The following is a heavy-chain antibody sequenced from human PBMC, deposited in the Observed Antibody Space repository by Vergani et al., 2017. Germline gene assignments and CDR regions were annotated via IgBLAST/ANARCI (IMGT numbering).Heavy chain of an antibody. J-gene: IGHJ4*02. D-gene: IGHD1-1*01. CDR3: ASGGYNCNDAQLDY. CDR1: GGTFSSYA. V-gene: IGHV1-69*12. CDR2: IIPIVGTA. Sequence: QVQLVQSGAEVKKPGSSVKVSCKASGGTFSSYAISWVRQAPGQGLEWVGGIIPIVGTANYAQKFQGRVTITADESTSTSYMELSSLRSEDTAVYYCASGGYNCNDAQLDYWGQGTLVTVSS.